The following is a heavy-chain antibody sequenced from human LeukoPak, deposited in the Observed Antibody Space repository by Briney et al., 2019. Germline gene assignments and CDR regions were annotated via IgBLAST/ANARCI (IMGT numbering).Heavy chain of an antibody. J-gene: IGHJ4*02. D-gene: IGHD1-14*01. Sequence: GGSLRLSCAASGFTFSGHWMSWVRQAPGKGLEWVANINQGGSDKYYVDSVKGRFTISRDNANNLLYLQMNSLRGEDTAVYYCTRGCSRAEDDWGQGTLVTVSS. CDR3: TRGCSRAEDD. V-gene: IGHV3-7*01. CDR2: INQGGSDK. CDR1: GFTFSGHW.